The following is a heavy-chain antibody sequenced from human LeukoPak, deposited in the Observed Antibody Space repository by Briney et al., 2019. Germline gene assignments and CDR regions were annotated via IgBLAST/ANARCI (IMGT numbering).Heavy chain of an antibody. D-gene: IGHD6-13*01. Sequence: SETLSLTCAVYGGSFSGYYWSWIRQPAGKGLEWIGRIYTSGSTNYNPSLKSRVTMSVDTSKNQFSLKLSSVTAADTAVYYCAREGGSSWTDYYYGMDVWGQGTTVTVSS. CDR3: AREGGSSWTDYYYGMDV. V-gene: IGHV4-4*07. CDR1: GGSFSGYY. CDR2: IYTSGST. J-gene: IGHJ6*02.